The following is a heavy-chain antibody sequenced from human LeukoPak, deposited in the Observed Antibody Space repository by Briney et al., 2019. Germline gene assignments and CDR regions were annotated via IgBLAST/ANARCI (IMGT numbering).Heavy chain of an antibody. CDR3: ARDLVPLVPAAILSDY. J-gene: IGHJ4*02. V-gene: IGHV3-30-3*01. CDR2: ISYDGSNK. CDR1: GFTFSSYA. Sequence: GGSPRLSCAASGFTFSSYATHWVRQAPGKGLEWVAVISYDGSNKYYADSVKGRFTISRDNSKNTLYLQMNSLRAEDTAVYYCARDLVPLVPAAILSDYWGQGTLVTVSS. D-gene: IGHD2-2*02.